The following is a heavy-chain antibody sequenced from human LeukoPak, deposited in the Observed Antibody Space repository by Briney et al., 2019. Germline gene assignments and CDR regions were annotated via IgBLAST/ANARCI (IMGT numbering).Heavy chain of an antibody. D-gene: IGHD1-7*01. Sequence: PEGSLRLSCAASGFTFGSYAMSWVRQAPGKGLDWVSTLGSRSADTYYADSVKGRFTISRDSSKHTLYLLMNSLRADDTATYYCAKTTETTLSYDAFDIWGQGTMVTVSS. J-gene: IGHJ3*02. V-gene: IGHV3-23*01. CDR1: GFTFGSYA. CDR2: LGSRSADT. CDR3: AKTTETTLSYDAFDI.